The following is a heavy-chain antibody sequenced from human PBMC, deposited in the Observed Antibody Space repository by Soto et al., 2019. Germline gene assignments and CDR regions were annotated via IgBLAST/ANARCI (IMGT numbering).Heavy chain of an antibody. D-gene: IGHD1-26*01. Sequence: SETLSLTCNVSCGSIRSNYWSWIRHPSGKALEWIGRIYTSGTTNYNPSLKSRANMLVDTSKNQFSLILSSVTAADTAVYYCAREGASGFGMDVRGQGTPVTVSS. CDR3: AREGASGFGMDV. J-gene: IGHJ6*02. CDR2: IYTSGTT. V-gene: IGHV4-4*07. CDR1: CGSIRSNY.